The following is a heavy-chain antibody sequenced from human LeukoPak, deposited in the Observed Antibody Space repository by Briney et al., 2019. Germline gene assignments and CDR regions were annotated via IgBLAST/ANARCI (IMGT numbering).Heavy chain of an antibody. CDR3: ATDDGGYYYYMDV. CDR1: GYTFTDYY. J-gene: IGHJ6*03. V-gene: IGHV1-2*02. Sequence: ASVKVSCKASGYTFTDYYMHWVRQAPGQGLEWMGWINPNSGGTNYAQKFQGRVTMTRDTSISTAYMELSRLRSDDTAVYYCATDDGGYYYYMDVWGKGTTVTVSS. CDR2: INPNSGGT. D-gene: IGHD3-10*01.